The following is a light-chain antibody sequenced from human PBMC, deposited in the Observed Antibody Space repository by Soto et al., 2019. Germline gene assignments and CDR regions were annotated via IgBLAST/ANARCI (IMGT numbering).Light chain of an antibody. J-gene: IGKJ2*01. CDR3: QQYCSSPLYT. CDR1: QSVSSSY. Sequence: EVVLTQSPGTLSLSPGERATLSCRASQSVSSSYLAWYQQKPGQAPRLLIYGASSRATGIPDRFSGSGSGTNFTLTSSRLEPEEFAVYYCQQYCSSPLYTFGQGTKLEIK. CDR2: GAS. V-gene: IGKV3-20*01.